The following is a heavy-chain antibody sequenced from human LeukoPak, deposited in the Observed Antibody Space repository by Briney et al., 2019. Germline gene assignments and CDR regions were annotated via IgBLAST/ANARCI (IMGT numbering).Heavy chain of an antibody. CDR1: GYGFPAYY. V-gene: IGHV1-2*02. J-gene: IGHJ6*03. CDR2: INPKRPGT. Sequence: ASVKVSCKASGYGFPAYYIHWVRQAPGQGLEWMGWINPKRPGTNSAQKFQGRVTMTRDTSISTAYMELSSLTSDDTAVYYCARAPAQSYYTDVWGIGTTVTVSS. CDR3: ARAPAQSYYTDV.